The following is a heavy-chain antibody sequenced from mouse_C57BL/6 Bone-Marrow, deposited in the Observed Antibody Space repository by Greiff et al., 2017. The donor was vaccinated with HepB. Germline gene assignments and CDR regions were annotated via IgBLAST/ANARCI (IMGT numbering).Heavy chain of an antibody. D-gene: IGHD2-3*01. V-gene: IGHV5-6*02. CDR1: GFTFSSYG. J-gene: IGHJ4*01. Sequence: EVKLMESGGDLVKPGGSLKLSCAASGFTFSSYGMSWVRQTPDKRLEWVATISSGGSYTYYPDSVKGRFTISRDNAKNTLYLQMSSLKSEDTAMYYCARRDDGYPYAMDYWGHGTSVTVSS. CDR3: ARRDDGYPYAMDY. CDR2: ISSGGSYT.